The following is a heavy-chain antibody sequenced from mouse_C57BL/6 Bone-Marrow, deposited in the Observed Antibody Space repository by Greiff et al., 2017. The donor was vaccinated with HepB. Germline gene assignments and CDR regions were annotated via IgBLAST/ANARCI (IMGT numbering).Heavy chain of an antibody. CDR2: IWSGGST. V-gene: IGHV2-2*01. D-gene: IGHD2-3*01. Sequence: VQVVESGPGLVQPSQSLSITCTVSGFSLTSYGVHWVRQSPGKGLEWLGVIWSGGSTDYNAAFISRLSISKDNSKSQVFFKMNSLQDDDTAIYYCARKGWLLPAWFAYWGQGTLVTVSA. CDR3: ARKGWLLPAWFAY. J-gene: IGHJ3*01. CDR1: GFSLTSYG.